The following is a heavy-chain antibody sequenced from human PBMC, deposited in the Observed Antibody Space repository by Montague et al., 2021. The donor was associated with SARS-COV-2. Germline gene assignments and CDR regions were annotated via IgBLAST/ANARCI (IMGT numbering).Heavy chain of an antibody. CDR1: GGSFSGYY. CDR2: NNHSGST. V-gene: IGHV4-34*01. J-gene: IGHJ3*02. D-gene: IGHD3-10*01. Sequence: SETLSLTCAVYGGSFSGYYWSWIRQPPGKGLEWIGENNHSGSTNYNPSLESRVTISVDTSKNQFSLKLSSVTAADTAVYYCARSKLWFGELLLSDAFDIWGQGTMVTVSS. CDR3: ARSKLWFGELLLSDAFDI.